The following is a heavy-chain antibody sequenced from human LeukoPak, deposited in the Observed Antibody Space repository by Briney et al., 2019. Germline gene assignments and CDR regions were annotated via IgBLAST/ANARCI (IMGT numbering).Heavy chain of an antibody. CDR1: GGSITTRGFY. Sequence: SETLSLTCTVAGGSITTRGFYWAWIRRPPGKGLEWIGSLYYGETNHYNPSLKSRVSISGDTSKNQFSLELASVTAADTATYYCARRSHSPSGSPVWGQGTQVTVSS. CDR2: LYYGETN. J-gene: IGHJ4*02. CDR3: ARRSHSPSGSPV. V-gene: IGHV4-39*01. D-gene: IGHD3-10*01.